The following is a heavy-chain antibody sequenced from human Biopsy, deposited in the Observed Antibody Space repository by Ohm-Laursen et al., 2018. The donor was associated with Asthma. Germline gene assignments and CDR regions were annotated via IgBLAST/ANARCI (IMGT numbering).Heavy chain of an antibody. CDR2: IYYRGST. J-gene: IGHJ4*02. Sequence: TLSLTCTVSGGSISSSSYYWGWIRRPPGKGLEFIGTIYYRGSTYYNPSLKSRVTLSVDASKNQFSLKLTSVTAADTAVYYCVSPPGYWGQGTRVTVSS. V-gene: IGHV4-39*01. CDR1: GGSISSSSYY. CDR3: VSPPGY.